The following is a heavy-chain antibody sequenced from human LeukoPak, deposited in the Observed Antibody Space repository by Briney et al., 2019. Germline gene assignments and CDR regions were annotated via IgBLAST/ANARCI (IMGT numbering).Heavy chain of an antibody. CDR1: GGSISSYY. J-gene: IGHJ4*02. CDR2: IYYSGST. CDR3: ARGYDSLAADY. Sequence: SETLSLTCTVSGGSISSYYWSWIRQPPGKGLEWIGYIYYSGSTNYNPSLKSRVTISVDTSKNQFSLKLSSVTAADTAVYYCARGYDSLAADYWGQGTLVTVSS. V-gene: IGHV4-59*01. D-gene: IGHD3-22*01.